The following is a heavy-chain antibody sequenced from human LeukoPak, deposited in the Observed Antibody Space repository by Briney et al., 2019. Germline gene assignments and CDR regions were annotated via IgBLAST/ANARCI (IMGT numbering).Heavy chain of an antibody. CDR1: GFTFNTYP. CDR2: ISYHEINK. V-gene: IGHV3-30-3*01. J-gene: IGHJ3*02. Sequence: PGGSLRPSCAASGFTFNTYPMHWVRQAPGEGLEWVAVISYHEINKYYADSVKGRFSTSRDNSQNTLYLQMDSLRLEDTAVYYCARNRVAGHAFDIWGQGTMVTVSS. CDR3: ARNRVAGHAFDI. D-gene: IGHD3-10*01.